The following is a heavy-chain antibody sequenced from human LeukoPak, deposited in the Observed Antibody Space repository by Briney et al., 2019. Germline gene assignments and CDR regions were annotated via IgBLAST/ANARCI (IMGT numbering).Heavy chain of an antibody. Sequence: ASVKVSCKASGYTFTSYGISWVRQAPGQGLEWMGWISAYNGNTNYAQKLQGRGTMTTDTSTSTAYMELRSLRSDDTAVYYCARAGFNYYDSSGYYYFDYWGQGTLVTVPS. J-gene: IGHJ4*02. D-gene: IGHD3-22*01. CDR1: GYTFTSYG. CDR3: ARAGFNYYDSSGYYYFDY. CDR2: ISAYNGNT. V-gene: IGHV1-18*01.